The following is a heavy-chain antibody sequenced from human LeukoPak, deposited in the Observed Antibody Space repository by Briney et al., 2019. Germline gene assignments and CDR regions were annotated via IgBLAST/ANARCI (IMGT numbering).Heavy chain of an antibody. Sequence: GGSLRLSCAASGFTFSNAWMSWVRQAPGKGLEWVGRIKSKTDGGTTDYAAPVKGRFTISRDDSKNTLYLQMNSLKTEDTAVYYCTTENDYGDTGWFDPWGQGTLVTVSS. V-gene: IGHV3-15*01. CDR3: TTENDYGDTGWFDP. CDR2: IKSKTDGGTT. J-gene: IGHJ5*02. D-gene: IGHD4-17*01. CDR1: GFTFSNAW.